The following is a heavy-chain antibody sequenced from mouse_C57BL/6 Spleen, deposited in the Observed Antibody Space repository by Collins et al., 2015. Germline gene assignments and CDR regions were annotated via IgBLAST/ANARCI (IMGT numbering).Heavy chain of an antibody. V-gene: IGHV1-59*01. CDR1: GYTFTSYW. J-gene: IGHJ3*01. CDR2: IDPSDSYT. Sequence: QVQLQQPGAELVRPGTSVKLSCKASGYTFTSYWMHWVKQRPGQGLEWIGVIDPSDSYTNYNQKFKGKATLTVDTSSSTAYMQLSSLTSEDSAVYYCARELIYYGPTTWFAYWGQGTLVTVSA. CDR3: ARELIYYGPTTWFAY. D-gene: IGHD2-1*01.